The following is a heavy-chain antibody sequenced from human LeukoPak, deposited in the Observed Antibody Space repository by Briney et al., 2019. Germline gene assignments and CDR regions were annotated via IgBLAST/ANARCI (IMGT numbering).Heavy chain of an antibody. V-gene: IGHV3-74*01. CDR2: MNGEGTTI. J-gene: IGHJ4*02. CDR1: GLTFRTTW. D-gene: IGHD1-7*01. CDR3: ATARNFRFEY. Sequence: GGSLRLSCATSGLTFRTTWIHWVRQAPGKGLMWVSRMNGEGTTIDYADSVKGRFTVSRDYAKNTLFLQMNNLRTEDTALYFCATARNFRFEYWGQGSLVIVSA.